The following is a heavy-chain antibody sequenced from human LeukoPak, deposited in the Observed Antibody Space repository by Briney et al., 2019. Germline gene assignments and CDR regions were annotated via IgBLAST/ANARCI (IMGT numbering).Heavy chain of an antibody. V-gene: IGHV1-2*02. D-gene: IGHD2-2*01. CDR1: GYTFTGYY. J-gene: IGHJ6*02. CDR2: INPNSGGT. CDR3: ARGPFKYQLLLDV. Sequence: ASVKVSCEASGYTFTGYYMHWVRQAPGQGLEWMGWINPNSGGTNYAQKFQGRVTMTRDTSISTAYMELSRLRSDDTAVYYCARGPFKYQLLLDVWGQGTTVTVSS.